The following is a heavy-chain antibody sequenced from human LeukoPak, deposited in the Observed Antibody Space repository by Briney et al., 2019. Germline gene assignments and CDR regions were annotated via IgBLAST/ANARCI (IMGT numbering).Heavy chain of an antibody. CDR1: GFTFDDYA. D-gene: IGHD6-6*01. J-gene: IGHJ4*02. CDR2: ISWNSGSI. Sequence: GRSLRLSCAASGFTFDDYAMHWVRQAPGKGLEWVSGISWNSGSIGYADSVKGRFTISRDNAKNSLYLQMNSLRAEDTASYYCAARPAYSSSSDVPLDYWGQGTLVTVSS. V-gene: IGHV3-9*01. CDR3: AARPAYSSSSDVPLDY.